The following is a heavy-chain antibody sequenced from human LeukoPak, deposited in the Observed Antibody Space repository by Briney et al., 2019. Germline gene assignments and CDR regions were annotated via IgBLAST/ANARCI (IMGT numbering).Heavy chain of an antibody. V-gene: IGHV3-23*01. CDR3: AKSESGSYSGDFDY. J-gene: IGHJ4*02. CDR2: ISGSGGST. CDR1: GFTFSSYA. D-gene: IGHD3-10*01. Sequence: PGGSLRLSCAASGFTFSSYAMSWVRQAPGNGLEWVSAISGSGGSTYYADSVKGRFTISRDNSKNTLYLQMNSLRAEDTAVYYCAKSESGSYSGDFDYWGQGTLVTVSS.